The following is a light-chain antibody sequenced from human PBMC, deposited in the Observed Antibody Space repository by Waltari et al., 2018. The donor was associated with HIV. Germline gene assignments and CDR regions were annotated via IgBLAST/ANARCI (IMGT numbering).Light chain of an antibody. CDR3: QVWDGDSNHVV. CDR1: NIGSRS. Sequence: SYMLTQPPSVAVAPGETARITCEGDNIGSRSVQWYQQKAGQAPVLVIYYDIDRPSGIPERFSGSNSDNTATLTSSRVEAGDEADYYCQVWDGDSNHVVFGGGTKLTVL. CDR2: YDI. J-gene: IGLJ2*01. V-gene: IGLV3-21*04.